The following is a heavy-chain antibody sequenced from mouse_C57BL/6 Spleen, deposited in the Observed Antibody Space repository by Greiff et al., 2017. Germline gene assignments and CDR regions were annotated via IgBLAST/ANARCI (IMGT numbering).Heavy chain of an antibody. V-gene: IGHV14-1*01. CDR3: TTVPCYGSSSWFAY. CDR1: GFNIKDYY. Sequence: EVQLQQSGAELVRPGASVKLSCTASGFNIKDYYMHWVKQRPEQGLEWIGRIDPEDGDTEYAPKFQGKATMTADPSSNTAYLQLSSLTSEDTAVYYCTTVPCYGSSSWFAYWGQGTLVTVSA. CDR2: IDPEDGDT. J-gene: IGHJ3*01. D-gene: IGHD1-1*01.